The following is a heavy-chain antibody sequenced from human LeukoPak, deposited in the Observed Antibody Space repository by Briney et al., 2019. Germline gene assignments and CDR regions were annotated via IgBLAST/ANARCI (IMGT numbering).Heavy chain of an antibody. Sequence: SETLSLTYTVSGGSISSYYWSWIRQPAGKGLEWIGRIYTSGSTNYNPSLKSRVTMSVDTSKNQFSLKLSSVTAADTAVYYCARESGFSRNAIAAGLLYNWFDPWGQGTLVTVSS. D-gene: IGHD6-13*01. CDR1: GGSISSYY. V-gene: IGHV4-4*07. CDR2: IYTSGST. CDR3: ARESGFSRNAIAAGLLYNWFDP. J-gene: IGHJ5*02.